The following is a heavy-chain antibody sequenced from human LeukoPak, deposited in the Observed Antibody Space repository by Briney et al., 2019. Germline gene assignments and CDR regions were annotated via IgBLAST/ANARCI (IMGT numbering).Heavy chain of an antibody. CDR2: ISSSSSTI. CDR3: ARDSSDGYNPLDY. CDR1: GFTFNSYS. Sequence: PGGSLRLSCVVSGFTFNSYSMNWVRQAPGEGLEWVSYISSSSSTIYYADSVKGRFTISRDNAKNSLYLQMNSLRAEDTAVYYCARDSSDGYNPLDYWGQGTLVTVSS. V-gene: IGHV3-48*01. D-gene: IGHD5-24*01. J-gene: IGHJ4*02.